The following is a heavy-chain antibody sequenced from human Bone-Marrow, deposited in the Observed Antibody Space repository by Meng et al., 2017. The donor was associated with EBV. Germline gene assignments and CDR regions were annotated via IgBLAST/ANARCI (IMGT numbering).Heavy chain of an antibody. V-gene: IGHV4-30-4*01. CDR3: ARGGAVAGTFDY. Sequence: GQLQESGAGLVKSSQTLSLTCAVSGASISSGGYYWSWIRQPPGKGLEWIGYIYYNGSTFYNPSLKSRLTISVDTSKNQFSLKLSSVTAADTAFYYCARGGAVAGTFDYWGQGTLVTVSS. CDR1: GASISSGGYY. J-gene: IGHJ4*02. CDR2: IYYNGST. D-gene: IGHD6-19*01.